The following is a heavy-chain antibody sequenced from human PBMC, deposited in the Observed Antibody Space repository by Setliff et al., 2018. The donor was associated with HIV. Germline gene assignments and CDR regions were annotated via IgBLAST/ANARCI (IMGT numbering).Heavy chain of an antibody. CDR1: GYTFSRYA. D-gene: IGHD2-2*01. CDR2: INAGNGYT. J-gene: IGHJ5*02. V-gene: IGHV1-3*01. CDR3: ARDRAQDIVIIPPAMGFDP. Sequence: ASVKVSCKASGYTFSRYAMNWVRQAPGQSLEWMGWINAGNGYTKYPQKFQGRVTITSDTSASTAYMELRSLRSDDTAVYYCARDRAQDIVIIPPAMGFDPWGQGTLVTVSS.